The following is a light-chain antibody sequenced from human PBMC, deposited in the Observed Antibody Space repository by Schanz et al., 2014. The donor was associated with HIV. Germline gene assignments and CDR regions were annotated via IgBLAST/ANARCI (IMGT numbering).Light chain of an antibody. Sequence: QSVLTQPPSASGTPGQRVTLSCSASSSNIATNAVNWYQQFPGTAPKLLIYATYNRPSGVPDRFSGSNSGTSASLAISGLQSEDEADYYCAAWDDGLKGWVFGGGTKPTVL. CDR3: AAWDDGLKGWV. CDR1: SSNIATNA. V-gene: IGLV1-44*01. CDR2: ATY. J-gene: IGLJ3*02.